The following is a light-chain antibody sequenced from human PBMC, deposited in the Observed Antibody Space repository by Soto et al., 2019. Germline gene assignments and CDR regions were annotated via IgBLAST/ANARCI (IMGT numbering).Light chain of an antibody. V-gene: IGKV1-17*01. CDR1: QDIRSD. Sequence: DIQMTQSPSSLSASVGDRVTITCRASQDIRSDLGWFQQKPGKAPKRLIYAASTLESGVPSRFSGSRSGTEFTLTISSLQPEDFATYYCQQYNNWPPPLTFGGGTKVEIK. CDR2: AAS. J-gene: IGKJ4*01. CDR3: QQYNNWPPPLT.